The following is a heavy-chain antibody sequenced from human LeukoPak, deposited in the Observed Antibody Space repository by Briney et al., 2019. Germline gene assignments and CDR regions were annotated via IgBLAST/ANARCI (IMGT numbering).Heavy chain of an antibody. CDR3: ARRDDLDY. V-gene: IGHV3-7*01. CDR1: GFTFSSYG. CDR2: IKQDGSEK. J-gene: IGHJ4*02. D-gene: IGHD3-3*01. Sequence: PGGSLRLSCAASGFTFSSYGMHWVRQAPGKGLEWVANIKQDGSEKYYVDSVKGRFTISRDNAKNSLYLQMNSLRAEDTAVYYCARRDDLDYWGQGTLVTVSS.